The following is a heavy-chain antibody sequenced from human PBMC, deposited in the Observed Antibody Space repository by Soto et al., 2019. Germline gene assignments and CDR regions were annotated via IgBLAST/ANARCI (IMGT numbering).Heavy chain of an antibody. D-gene: IGHD3-22*01. CDR3: ATSWDSSRPN. V-gene: IGHV3-23*01. J-gene: IGHJ3*01. CDR1: GFTFSSNA. Sequence: GGSRRLSCAASGFTFSSNAMNWVRQAPGKGLEWVSAISGSGGSTYYADSVKGWFTISRDNSKNTLYLQMNSLRAEDTAVYYCATSWDSSRPNWGQGTMVTVSS. CDR2: ISGSGGST.